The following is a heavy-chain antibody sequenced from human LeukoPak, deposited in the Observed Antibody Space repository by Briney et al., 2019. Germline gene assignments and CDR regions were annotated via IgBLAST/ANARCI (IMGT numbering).Heavy chain of an antibody. CDR1: RFSFSNYW. Sequence: GGSLRLSCAASRFSFSNYWMHWVRQAPGKRLVWVSRVKSDGSNPSYADSVKGRFTISRDNAENMLYLQMNTLGAEDTAVYYCARDIVSGSGSLDYWGQGTLVTVSS. V-gene: IGHV3-74*01. D-gene: IGHD3-10*01. J-gene: IGHJ4*02. CDR2: VKSDGSNP. CDR3: ARDIVSGSGSLDY.